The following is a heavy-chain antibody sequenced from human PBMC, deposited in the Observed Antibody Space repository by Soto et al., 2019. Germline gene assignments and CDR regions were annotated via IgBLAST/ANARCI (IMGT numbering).Heavy chain of an antibody. J-gene: IGHJ6*02. CDR3: AREIGITSSGKNYYHYGMDV. D-gene: IGHD2-2*01. V-gene: IGHV3-74*01. CDR1: GLTLSGYW. Sequence: GGSLRLCCAASGLTLSGYWMHWVRQAPGKGLVWVSHINSFETRTNYADSVKGRFTISRDNAKNSLYLQMNSLRDEDTAIYYCAREIGITSSGKNYYHYGMDVWGQGTTVTVSS. CDR2: INSFETRT.